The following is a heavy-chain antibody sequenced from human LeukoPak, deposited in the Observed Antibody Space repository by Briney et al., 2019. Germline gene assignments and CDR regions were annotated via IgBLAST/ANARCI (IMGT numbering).Heavy chain of an antibody. Sequence: PGGSLRLSCVASGFTFGSYGMSWVRQAPGKGLEWVSGISGGGGNSDYADSVKGRFTISRNDSNNTLYLQMTSLGADDTAVYYCAKGGYSYGPRWFDPWGQGTLVTVSS. J-gene: IGHJ5*02. CDR3: AKGGYSYGPRWFDP. V-gene: IGHV3-23*01. CDR1: GFTFGSYG. D-gene: IGHD5-18*01. CDR2: ISGGGGNS.